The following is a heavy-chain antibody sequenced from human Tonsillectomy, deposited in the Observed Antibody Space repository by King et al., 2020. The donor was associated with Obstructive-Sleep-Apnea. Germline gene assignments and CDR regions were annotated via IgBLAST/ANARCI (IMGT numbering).Heavy chain of an antibody. CDR2: ISSINSTI. Sequence: VQLVQSGGGLVQPGGSLRLSCAASRFTFSSDSMNWVRQAPGKGLEWVSYISSINSTIYYADSVKGRFTISRDNAKNSLYLQMNSLRAEDTAVYYCARGRGYNYGYTDYWGQGTLVTVSS. CDR1: RFTFSSDS. V-gene: IGHV3-48*04. D-gene: IGHD5-18*01. CDR3: ARGRGYNYGYTDY. J-gene: IGHJ4*02.